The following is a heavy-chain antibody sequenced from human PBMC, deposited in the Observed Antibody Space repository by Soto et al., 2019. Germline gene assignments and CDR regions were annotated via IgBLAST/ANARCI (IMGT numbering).Heavy chain of an antibody. J-gene: IGHJ4*02. CDR1: GDSINSGGYS. D-gene: IGHD1-1*01. Sequence: TLSLTCTVSGDSINSGGYSWSWIRQPPGQGLEWIGYIYSGSTYYSPSLKSRVTISIDASKNQLSLRLKSVTAADTAVYYCAREDSAGFYDFWGQGTLVTVSS. CDR3: AREDSAGFYDF. V-gene: IGHV4-30-2*01. CDR2: IYSGST.